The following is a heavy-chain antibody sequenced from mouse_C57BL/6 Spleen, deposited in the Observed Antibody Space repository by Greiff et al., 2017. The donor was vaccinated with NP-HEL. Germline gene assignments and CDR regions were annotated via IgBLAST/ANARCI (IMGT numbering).Heavy chain of an antibody. D-gene: IGHD2-12*01. CDR1: GYSITSGYY. CDR2: ISYDGSN. CDR3: ARKEVKSIPGVDAMDY. V-gene: IGHV3-6*01. Sequence: EVKLVESGPGLVKPSQSLSLTCSVTGYSITSGYYWNWIRQFPGNKLEWMGYISYDGSNNYNPSLKNRISITRDTSKNQFFLKLNSVTTEDTATYYCARKEVKSIPGVDAMDYWGQGTSVTVSS. J-gene: IGHJ4*01.